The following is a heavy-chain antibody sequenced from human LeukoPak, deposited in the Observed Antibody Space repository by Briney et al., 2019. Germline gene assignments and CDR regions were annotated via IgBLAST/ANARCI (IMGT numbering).Heavy chain of an antibody. CDR2: ISYDGRSK. V-gene: IGHV3-30*18. D-gene: IGHD5-24*01. CDR1: GYTFTGYY. Sequence: SCKASGYTFTGYYMHWVRQAPGKGLEWVAVISYDGRSKYYADSVKGRITISRDNSKYTLYLQMNSLRVEDTAVYYCAKDRDGYNYVDYWGQGTLVTVSS. J-gene: IGHJ4*02. CDR3: AKDRDGYNYVDY.